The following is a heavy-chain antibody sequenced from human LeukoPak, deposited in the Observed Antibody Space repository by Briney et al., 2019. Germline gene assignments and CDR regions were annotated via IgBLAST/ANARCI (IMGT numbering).Heavy chain of an antibody. V-gene: IGHV5-51*01. CDR1: GYSFTSYW. CDR2: IYPGDSDT. D-gene: IGHD5-24*01. Sequence: GESLQISCKGFGYSFTSYWIGWVRQLPGKGLEWMGIIYPGDSDTRYSPSFQGQVTISADKSISTAYLQWSSLKASDTAMYYCARLTPDPPKTAGEMATSQFDYWGQGTLVTVSS. CDR3: ARLTPDPPKTAGEMATSQFDY. J-gene: IGHJ4*02.